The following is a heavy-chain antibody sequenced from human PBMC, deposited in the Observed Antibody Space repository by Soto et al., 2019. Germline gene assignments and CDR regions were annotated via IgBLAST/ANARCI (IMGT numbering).Heavy chain of an antibody. CDR3: ARWVTTSFGEYFQH. D-gene: IGHD4-17*01. CDR2: VNHSGEA. V-gene: IGHV4-34*01. CDR1: GGSFRNYY. J-gene: IGHJ1*01. Sequence: SETLSLTCGVYGGSFRNYYWIWVRQPPGKGLEWIGEVNHSGEATYNPSLKSRVTISVDTSKNQFSLKLSSVTAADTAVYYCARWVTTSFGEYFQHWGQGTLVTVSS.